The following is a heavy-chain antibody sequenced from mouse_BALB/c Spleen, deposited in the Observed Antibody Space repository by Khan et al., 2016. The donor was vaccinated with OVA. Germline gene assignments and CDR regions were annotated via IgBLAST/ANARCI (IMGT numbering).Heavy chain of an antibody. D-gene: IGHD2-14*01. CDR3: SREVRLHYYAMDY. CDR2: IYPSDSYT. Sequence: QVQLQQPGTELVRPGASMKLSCKASGYTFTNYWINWVKQRPGQGLEWIGNIYPSDSYTNYNQKFKDKATLTVDESSSTAYMQLSSPTSEDSAVSYSSREVRLHYYAMDYWGQGTSVTVSS. J-gene: IGHJ4*01. V-gene: IGHV1-69*02. CDR1: GYTFTNYW.